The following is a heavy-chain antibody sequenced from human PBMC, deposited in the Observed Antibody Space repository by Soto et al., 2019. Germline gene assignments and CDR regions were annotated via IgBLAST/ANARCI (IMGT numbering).Heavy chain of an antibody. Sequence: QVQLVESGGGEVQPGRSLRLSCAASGFTFSSYGMHWVRQAPGKGLEWVAVISYDGSNKYYADSVKGRFTISRDNSKNTLYLQMNSLRPEDTAVYYCAKDDYSNGTEYWGQGALVTVSS. V-gene: IGHV3-30*18. CDR1: GFTFSSYG. J-gene: IGHJ4*02. D-gene: IGHD4-4*01. CDR2: ISYDGSNK. CDR3: AKDDYSNGTEY.